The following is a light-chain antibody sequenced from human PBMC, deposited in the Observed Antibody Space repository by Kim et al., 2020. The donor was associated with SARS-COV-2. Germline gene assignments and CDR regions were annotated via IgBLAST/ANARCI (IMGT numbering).Light chain of an antibody. CDR2: QDS. CDR3: QAWDSSTVVV. J-gene: IGLJ2*01. Sequence: VYPGQTASITCSGDKVGDKYACWYQQKPGQSPVLVIYQDSKRPSGIPERFSGSNSGNTATLTISGTQAMDEADYYCQAWDSSTVVVFGGGTQLTVL. CDR1: KVGDKY. V-gene: IGLV3-1*01.